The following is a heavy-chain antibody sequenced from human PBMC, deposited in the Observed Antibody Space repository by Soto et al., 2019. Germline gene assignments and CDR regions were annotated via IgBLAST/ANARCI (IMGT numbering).Heavy chain of an antibody. CDR1: GYRFTNYW. CDR3: ARHSYGVKDYYYYYGMDV. CDR2: IYPGDSDT. Sequence: GESLKISCKGSGYRFTNYWIGWVRQMPGKGLEWMGIIYPGDSDTRYGPSFEGQVTISADKSISTAYLQWTSLKASDTAMYYCARHSYGVKDYYYYYGMDVWGQGTTVTVSS. J-gene: IGHJ6*02. D-gene: IGHD5-18*01. V-gene: IGHV5-51*01.